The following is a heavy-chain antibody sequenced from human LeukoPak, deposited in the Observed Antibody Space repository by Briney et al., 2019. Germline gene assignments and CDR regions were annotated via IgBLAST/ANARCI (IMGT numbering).Heavy chain of an antibody. CDR3: ARDSRSRIAVAYFDY. Sequence: SGTLSLTCTVSGGSISSYFWTWIRQPAGKGLEWIGRISTTETTHYSPSLKNRVNMSVDTSKSQFSLKLSSVTAADTAVYYCARDSRSRIAVAYFDYWGQGTLVTVSS. CDR2: ISTTETT. V-gene: IGHV4-4*07. J-gene: IGHJ4*02. CDR1: GGSISSYF. D-gene: IGHD6-19*01.